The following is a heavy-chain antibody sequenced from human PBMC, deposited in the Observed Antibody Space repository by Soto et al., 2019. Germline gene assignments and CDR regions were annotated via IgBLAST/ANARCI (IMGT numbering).Heavy chain of an antibody. J-gene: IGHJ4*02. CDR1: GFTFRSYV. V-gene: IGHV3-30*03. CDR3: ARWGTTGGLDV. D-gene: IGHD3-16*01. Sequence: QVQLVESGGGVVQPGTSLRLSCVGSGFTFRSYVIHWVRQAPGKGLEWVALTSYDGSNNFDGYSVKGRFTISRHNSRNTVELQMDSLRFEDTALYYCARWGTTGGLDVWGQGTLVSVSS. CDR2: TSYDGSNN.